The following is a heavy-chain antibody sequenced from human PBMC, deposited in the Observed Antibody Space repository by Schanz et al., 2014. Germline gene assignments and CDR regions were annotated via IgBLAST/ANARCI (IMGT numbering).Heavy chain of an antibody. CDR1: GLTFSDYS. D-gene: IGHD3-22*01. Sequence: EVQLVESGGDFVQPGGSLRLSCEVSGLTFSDYSMTWVRQPPGKGLEWVSYISGNSIFTYNAKSVRGRFTISRDNAKNSLYLQMNSLRDDDTAIYYCARGQSSGFSYAEMAFDLWGRGTRVSVSS. CDR3: ARGQSSGFSYAEMAFDL. J-gene: IGHJ2*01. CDR2: ISGNSIFT. V-gene: IGHV3-48*02.